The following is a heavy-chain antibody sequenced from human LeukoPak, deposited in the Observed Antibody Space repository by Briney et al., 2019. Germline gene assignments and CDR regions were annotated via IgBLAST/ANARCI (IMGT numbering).Heavy chain of an antibody. J-gene: IGHJ4*02. D-gene: IGHD6-13*01. CDR3: AKIAPPDSSSWPHLDY. V-gene: IGHV5-51*01. Sequence: GESLKISCKGSGYSFTSYWIGWVRQMPGKGLEWMGIIYPGDSDTRYSPSFQGQVTISADKSISTAYLQWSSLKASDTAMYFCAKIAPPDSSSWPHLDYWGQGTLVTVSS. CDR1: GYSFTSYW. CDR2: IYPGDSDT.